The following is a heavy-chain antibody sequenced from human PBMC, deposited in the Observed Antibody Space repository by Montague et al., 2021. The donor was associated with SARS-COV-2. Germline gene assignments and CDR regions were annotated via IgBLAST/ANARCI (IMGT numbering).Heavy chain of an antibody. CDR2: IYYSGTT. Sequence: SETLSLTCSVSSGSIISSGYYWGWIRQPPGKELEWIGNIYYSGTTYYNPSLQSRGTMSVDTSKNHLSLRLSSVTAADTAVYFRARGMIRGVTTPFDYWGQGSQVTVSS. CDR3: ARGMIRGVTTPFDY. J-gene: IGHJ4*02. V-gene: IGHV4-39*02. D-gene: IGHD3-10*01. CDR1: SGSIISSGYY.